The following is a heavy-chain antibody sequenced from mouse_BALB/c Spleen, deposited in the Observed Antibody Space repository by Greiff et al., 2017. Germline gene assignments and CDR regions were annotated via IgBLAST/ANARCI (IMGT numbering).Heavy chain of an antibody. Sequence: QVQLQQSGAELVRPGTSVKVSCKASGYAFTNYLIEWVKQRPGQGLEWIGVINPGSGGTNYNEKFKGKATLTADKSSSTAYMQLSSLKSDDSAVYFCARSGLLWDYWGQGTTLTVSS. V-gene: IGHV1-54*01. D-gene: IGHD1-1*02. CDR2: INPGSGGT. J-gene: IGHJ2*01. CDR3: ARSGLLWDY. CDR1: GYAFTNYL.